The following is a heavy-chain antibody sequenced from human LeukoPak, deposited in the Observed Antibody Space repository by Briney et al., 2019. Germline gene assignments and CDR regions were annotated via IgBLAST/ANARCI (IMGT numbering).Heavy chain of an antibody. Sequence: PQASVKVSCKASGYTFTGYYMHWVRQAPGQGLEWMGRINPNSGDANYAQNFQGRVTMTRDTSISTSNMELSRLRSDDTAVYYCARERRFGELLLFDYWGLGTLVTVSS. J-gene: IGHJ4*02. CDR1: GYTFTGYY. V-gene: IGHV1-2*06. CDR3: ARERRFGELLLFDY. D-gene: IGHD3-10*01. CDR2: INPNSGDA.